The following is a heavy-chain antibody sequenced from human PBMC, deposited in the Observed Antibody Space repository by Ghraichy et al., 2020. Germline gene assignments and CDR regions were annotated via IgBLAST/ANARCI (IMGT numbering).Heavy chain of an antibody. CDR1: GGTFSSYA. Sequence: SVKVSCKASGGTFSSYAISWVRQAPGQGLEWMGGIIPIFGTANYAQKFQGRVTITADKSTSTAYMELSSLRSEDTAVYYCARDWDPYYYGSGSPGGMDVWGQGTTVTVSS. D-gene: IGHD3-10*01. V-gene: IGHV1-69*06. CDR2: IIPIFGTA. CDR3: ARDWDPYYYGSGSPGGMDV. J-gene: IGHJ6*02.